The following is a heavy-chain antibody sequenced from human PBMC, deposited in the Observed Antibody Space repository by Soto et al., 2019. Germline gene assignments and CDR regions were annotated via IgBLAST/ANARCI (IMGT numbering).Heavy chain of an antibody. CDR2: ISSSSSYI. V-gene: IGHV3-21*01. D-gene: IGHD6-19*01. CDR3: GRGSVAPTSSDQDPFDM. CDR1: GFTFSSYS. Sequence: GGSLRLSCAASGFTFSSYSMNWVRQAPGKGLEWVSSISSSSSYIYYADSVKGRFTISRDNAKSSLYLQMNSLRAEETAVYYCGRGSVAPTSSDQDPFDMWGQGTMVTVSS. J-gene: IGHJ3*02.